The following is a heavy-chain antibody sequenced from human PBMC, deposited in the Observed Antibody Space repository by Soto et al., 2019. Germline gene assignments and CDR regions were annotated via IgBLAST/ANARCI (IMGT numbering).Heavy chain of an antibody. CDR3: ARVRGDSSGYLDAFDI. Sequence: SVKVSCKASGGTFSSYTISWVRQAPGQGLEWMGRIIPILGIANYAQKFQGRVTITADKSTSTAYMELSSLRSDDTAVYYCARVRGDSSGYLDAFDIWGQGTMVTVSS. CDR2: IIPILGIA. D-gene: IGHD3-22*01. CDR1: GGTFSSYT. V-gene: IGHV1-69*02. J-gene: IGHJ3*02.